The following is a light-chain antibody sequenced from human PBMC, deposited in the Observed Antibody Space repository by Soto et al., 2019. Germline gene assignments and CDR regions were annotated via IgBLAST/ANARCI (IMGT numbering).Light chain of an antibody. CDR3: AAWDDSLNGPYVV. Sequence: QSVLTQPPSASGTPGQRVTISCSGSSSKIGSNTVNWYQQLPGTAPKLLIYSNNQRPSGVPDRFSGSKSGTSASLAISGLQSEDEADYYCAAWDDSLNGPYVVFGGGTKLTVL. CDR1: SSKIGSNT. J-gene: IGLJ2*01. CDR2: SNN. V-gene: IGLV1-44*01.